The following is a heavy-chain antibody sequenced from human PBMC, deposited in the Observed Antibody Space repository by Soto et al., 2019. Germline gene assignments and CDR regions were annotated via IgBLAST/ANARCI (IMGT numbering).Heavy chain of an antibody. CDR1: GFTFSSYA. D-gene: IGHD3-9*01. V-gene: IGHV3-23*01. J-gene: IGHJ6*02. Sequence: GWSLRLSCAASGFTFSSYAMSWVRQAPGKRLEWVSAISGSGGSTYYADSVKGRFTISRDNSKNTLYLQMNSLRAEDTAVYYCAKVFRNNVLRDVDWHTAGMAGRGQGPTVTVSS. CDR3: AKVFRNNVLRDVDWHTAGMAG. CDR2: ISGSGGST.